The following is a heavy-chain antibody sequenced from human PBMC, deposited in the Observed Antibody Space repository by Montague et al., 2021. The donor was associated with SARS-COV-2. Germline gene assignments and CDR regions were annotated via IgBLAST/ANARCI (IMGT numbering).Heavy chain of an antibody. Sequence: SLRLSCAASGFTFTTHWMNWVRQAPGKGLEWVANINEDGSQTYXXDSVKCRFTISRDNARNSLFLQMTGLRAEDTAVYYCTALRRTDPFDYWGQGNLVTVSS. D-gene: IGHD2-21*02. CDR1: GFTFTTHW. CDR2: INEDGSQT. J-gene: IGHJ4*02. V-gene: IGHV3-7*01. CDR3: TALRRTDPFDY.